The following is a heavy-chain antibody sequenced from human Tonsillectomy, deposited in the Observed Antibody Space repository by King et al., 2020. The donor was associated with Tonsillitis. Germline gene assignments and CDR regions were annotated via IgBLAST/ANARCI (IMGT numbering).Heavy chain of an antibody. CDR3: ARVESEAGFDY. Sequence: VQLVESGAEVKKPGASVKVSCKASGYTFTGYYMHWVRQAPGQGLEWMGWIKPNSGDTNYAQKFQGRVTMTRDTSISTAYMELSRLRSDDTAVYFCARVESEAGFDYWGQGTLVTVSS. D-gene: IGHD6-13*01. CDR1: GYTFTGYY. V-gene: IGHV1-2*02. J-gene: IGHJ4*02. CDR2: IKPNSGDT.